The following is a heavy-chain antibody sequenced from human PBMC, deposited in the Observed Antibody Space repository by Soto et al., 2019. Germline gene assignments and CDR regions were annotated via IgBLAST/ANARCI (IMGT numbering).Heavy chain of an antibody. Sequence: GGSLRLSCAASGFTFSSYAMSWVRQAPGKGLEWVSAISGSGGSTYYADSVKGRFTISRDNSKNTLYRQMNSLGAEDTAVYYCAKGTVSWLPNWFDPWGQGTLVTVSS. V-gene: IGHV3-23*01. D-gene: IGHD5-12*01. J-gene: IGHJ5*02. CDR2: ISGSGGST. CDR1: GFTFSSYA. CDR3: AKGTVSWLPNWFDP.